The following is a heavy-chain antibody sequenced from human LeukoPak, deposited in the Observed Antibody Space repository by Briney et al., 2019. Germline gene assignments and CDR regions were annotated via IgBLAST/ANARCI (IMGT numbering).Heavy chain of an antibody. CDR1: GFTFSSYA. CDR3: ARALGSWGGRFDY. CDR2: ISYDGSNK. D-gene: IGHD6-13*01. Sequence: PGGSLRLSCAASGFTFSSYAMHWVRQAPGKGLEWVAVISYDGSNKYYADSVKGRFTISRDNAKNSLYLQMNSLRAEDTAVYYCARALGSWGGRFDYWGQGTLVTVSS. V-gene: IGHV3-30-3*01. J-gene: IGHJ4*02.